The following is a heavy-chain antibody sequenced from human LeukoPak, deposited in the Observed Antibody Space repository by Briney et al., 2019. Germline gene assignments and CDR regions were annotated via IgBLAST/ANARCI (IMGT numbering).Heavy chain of an antibody. D-gene: IGHD1-14*01. J-gene: IGHJ4*02. Sequence: PAETLSLTCAVHRGSFSGYYWSWIRQPPGKGLEWIGEINHSGSTNYNPSLKSRVTISVDTSKNQFSLKLSSVTAADTAVYYCARDSSGTAIDYWGQGTLVTVSS. V-gene: IGHV4-34*01. CDR3: ARDSSGTAIDY. CDR1: RGSFSGYY. CDR2: INHSGST.